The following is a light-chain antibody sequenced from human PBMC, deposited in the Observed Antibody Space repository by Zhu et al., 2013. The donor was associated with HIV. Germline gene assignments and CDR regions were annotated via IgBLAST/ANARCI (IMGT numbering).Light chain of an antibody. Sequence: EIVMTQSPATLSVSPGERVTLSCRANQSVSSDLAWYRQRPGQGPRLLIYGASTRAPGMSTRFSGSGSGTEFTLTISNLQSEDFAIYYCQQYNNWPTWTFGQGTKVEIK. J-gene: IGKJ1*01. CDR3: QQYNNWPTWT. V-gene: IGKV3-15*01. CDR2: GAS. CDR1: QSVSSD.